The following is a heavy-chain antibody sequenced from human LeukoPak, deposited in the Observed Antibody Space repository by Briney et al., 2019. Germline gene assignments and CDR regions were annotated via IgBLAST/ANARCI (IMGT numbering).Heavy chain of an antibody. CDR2: IYHSGRT. J-gene: IGHJ4*02. CDR1: GYSISSGYY. CDR3: ARVRGYCSSTMCYRYYFYY. D-gene: IGHD2-2*01. V-gene: IGHV4-38-2*02. Sequence: SETLSLTCTVSGYSISSGYYWAWIRQPPGKGLEWIGTIYHSGRTYYNPSLKSRATISVDTSKNQFSLKLTSVTAADTAVYYCARVRGYCSSTMCYRYYFYYWGQGALVTVSS.